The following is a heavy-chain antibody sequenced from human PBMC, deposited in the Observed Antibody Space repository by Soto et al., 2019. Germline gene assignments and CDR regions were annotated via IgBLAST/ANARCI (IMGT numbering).Heavy chain of an antibody. D-gene: IGHD1-20*01. Sequence: GGSLRLSCAASGFTFSSYGMHWVRQAPGKGLEWVAVIWYDGSNKYYADSVKGRFTISRDNSKNTLYLQMNSLRAEDTAVYYCARDEITGTYYFVYWGQGTLVTVSS. CDR2: IWYDGSNK. CDR3: ARDEITGTYYFVY. V-gene: IGHV3-33*08. CDR1: GFTFSSYG. J-gene: IGHJ4*02.